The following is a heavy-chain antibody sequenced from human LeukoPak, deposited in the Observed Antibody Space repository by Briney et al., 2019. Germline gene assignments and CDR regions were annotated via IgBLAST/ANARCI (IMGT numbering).Heavy chain of an antibody. V-gene: IGHV1-69*05. CDR1: GGTFSSYA. Sequence: ASVKVSCRASGGTFSSYAISWVRQAPGQGLEWMGGIIPIFGTANYAQKFQGRVTITTDESTSTAYMELSSLRSEDTAVYYCARDSAGPYTANYYYYYMDVWGKGTTVTVSS. CDR2: IIPIFGTA. J-gene: IGHJ6*03. D-gene: IGHD3-10*01. CDR3: ARDSAGPYTANYYYYYMDV.